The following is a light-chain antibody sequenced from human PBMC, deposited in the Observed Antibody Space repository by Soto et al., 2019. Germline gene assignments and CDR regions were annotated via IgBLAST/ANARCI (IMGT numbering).Light chain of an antibody. Sequence: ETVLTQSPATLSLSPGERATLSCRASQSVRSNLAWYQHKPGQAPRLLIYDASNRGTGIPGRFSRSGSGTDLSLTIRNLEPEDFAVYYFLQRDNWPWTFGQGAKV. CDR1: QSVRSN. CDR3: LQRDNWPWT. CDR2: DAS. V-gene: IGKV3-11*01. J-gene: IGKJ1*01.